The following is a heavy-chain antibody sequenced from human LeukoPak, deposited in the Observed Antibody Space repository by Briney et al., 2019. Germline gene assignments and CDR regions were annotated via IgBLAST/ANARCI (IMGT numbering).Heavy chain of an antibody. J-gene: IGHJ4*02. Sequence: GGSLRLTCAASGFTFSNYAMRWVRQAPGKGLEWVSYISSSGSTIYYADSVKGRFTISRDNAKNSLYLQMNSLRAEDTAVYYCARLGYFDWLGEFDYWGQGTLVTVSS. CDR3: ARLGYFDWLGEFDY. CDR1: GFTFSNYA. CDR2: ISSSGSTI. V-gene: IGHV3-48*03. D-gene: IGHD3-9*01.